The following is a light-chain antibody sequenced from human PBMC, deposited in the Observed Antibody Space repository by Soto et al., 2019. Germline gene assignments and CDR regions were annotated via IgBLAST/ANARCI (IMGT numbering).Light chain of an antibody. CDR2: EVT. CDR3: SSYAGSNLYV. CDR1: SSDAANYNL. Sequence: QSALTQPASVSGSPGHSISISCTGTSSDAANYNLVSWYQQPPGKAPKLIIYEVTKRPSGVPDRFSGSKSGNTASLTVSGLQANDEADYYCSSYAGSNLYVFGVGTKLTVL. J-gene: IGLJ1*01. V-gene: IGLV2-23*02.